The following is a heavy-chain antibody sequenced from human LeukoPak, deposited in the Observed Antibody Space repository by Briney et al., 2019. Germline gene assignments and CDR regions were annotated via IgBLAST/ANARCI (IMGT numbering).Heavy chain of an antibody. CDR2: IKQDGSEK. J-gene: IGHJ1*01. CDR3: ARLIVGATAEYFQH. V-gene: IGHV3-7*01. CDR1: GFACSSYW. Sequence: GGSLRLYCAASGFACSSYWMSWVRQAPGKGLEWVANIKQDGSEKYYVDSVKGRFTISRDNAKNSLYLQMNSLRAEDTAVYYCARLIVGATAEYFQHWGQGTLVTVSS. D-gene: IGHD1-26*01.